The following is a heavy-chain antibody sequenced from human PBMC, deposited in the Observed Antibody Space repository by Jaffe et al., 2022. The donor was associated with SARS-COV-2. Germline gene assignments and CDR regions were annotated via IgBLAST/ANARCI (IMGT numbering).Heavy chain of an antibody. J-gene: IGHJ4*02. CDR3: ARVGRGNYVHTSFDY. Sequence: EVQLLESGGNLVQPGGSLRLSCAVSGFTFNNYAMTWVRQAPGKGLEWVSSISANGGSTYYADSMMGRFTISRDQSANTLYLRMNSLRGEDTAVYYCARVGRGNYVHTSFDYWGQGTLVTVSS. V-gene: IGHV3-23*01. CDR1: GFTFNNYA. CDR2: ISANGGST. D-gene: IGHD1-7*01.